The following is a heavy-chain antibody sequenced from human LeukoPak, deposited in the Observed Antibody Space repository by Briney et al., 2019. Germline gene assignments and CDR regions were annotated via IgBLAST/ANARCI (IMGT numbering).Heavy chain of an antibody. J-gene: IGHJ4*02. CDR1: GFTASSNY. D-gene: IGHD5-12*01. CDR2: IYSDDRT. CDR3: AKEMKPWMHFDY. V-gene: IGHV3-53*05. Sequence: GESLRLSCAVSGFTASSNYMSWVRQAPGKGLEWVSVIYSDDRTYYADSVKGRFTISRDNSKNTLYLQMNSLRAEDTAVYYCAKEMKPWMHFDYWGQGTLVTVSS.